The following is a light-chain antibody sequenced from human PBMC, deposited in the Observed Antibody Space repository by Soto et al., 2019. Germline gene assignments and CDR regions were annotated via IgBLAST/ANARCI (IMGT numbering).Light chain of an antibody. CDR2: TAS. V-gene: IGKV1-9*01. CDR3: QQLNDYPIT. CDR1: QGISSY. Sequence: IQLTQSPSSLSASVGDRVTITCRASQGISSYLAWYQQKPGKAPKLLIYTASTLQSGVPSRFSGSGSGTDFTLTISILQPEDFATYYCQQLNDYPITFGQGTRLEIK. J-gene: IGKJ5*01.